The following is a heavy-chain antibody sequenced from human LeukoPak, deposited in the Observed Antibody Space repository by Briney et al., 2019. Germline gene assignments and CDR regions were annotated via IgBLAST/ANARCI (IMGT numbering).Heavy chain of an antibody. D-gene: IGHD6-13*01. V-gene: IGHV3-66*01. Sequence: PGGSLRLSCAASGFTVSSNYMSWVRQAPGKGLEWGSVIYSGGSTYYADSVKGRFTISRDNSKNTLYLQMNSLRAEDTAVYYCARDKHDSSSWYAFDYWGQGTLVTVSS. CDR3: ARDKHDSSSWYAFDY. CDR2: IYSGGST. J-gene: IGHJ4*02. CDR1: GFTVSSNY.